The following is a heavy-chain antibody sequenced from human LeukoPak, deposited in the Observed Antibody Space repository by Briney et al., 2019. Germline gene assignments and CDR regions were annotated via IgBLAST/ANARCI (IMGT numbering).Heavy chain of an antibody. CDR2: IWYDGSNK. V-gene: IGHV3-33*01. Sequence: PGRSLRLSCAASAFTFSSYGMHWVRQAPGKGLEWEAVIWYDGSNKYYADSVKGRFTISRDNSKNTLYLQMNSLRAEDTAVYYCARDRFSSSYYYYGMDVWGQGTTVTVSS. CDR3: ARDRFSSSYYYYGMDV. CDR1: AFTFSSYG. J-gene: IGHJ6*02. D-gene: IGHD6-13*01.